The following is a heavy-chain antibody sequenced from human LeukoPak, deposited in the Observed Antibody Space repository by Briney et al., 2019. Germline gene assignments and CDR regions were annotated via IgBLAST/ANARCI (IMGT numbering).Heavy chain of an antibody. D-gene: IGHD5-18*01. J-gene: IGHJ4*02. CDR2: ISSSSSYI. Sequence: GGSLRLSCAASGFTFSSYAMSWVRQAPGKGLEWVTCISSSSSYIYYADSVKGRFTISRDNAKNSLYLQMNSLRAEGTAMYYCARIQSAYSYGYDPFDYWGQGTLVTVSS. CDR1: GFTFSSYA. CDR3: ARIQSAYSYGYDPFDY. V-gene: IGHV3-21*01.